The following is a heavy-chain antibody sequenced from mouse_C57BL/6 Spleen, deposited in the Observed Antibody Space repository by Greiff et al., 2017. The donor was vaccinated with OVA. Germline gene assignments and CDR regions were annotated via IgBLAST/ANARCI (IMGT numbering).Heavy chain of an antibody. Sequence: EVKLVESGGGLVQPGESLKLSCESNEYEFPSHDMSWVRKTPEKRLELVAAINSDGGSTYYPDTMERRFIISRDNTKKTLYLQMSSLRSEDTALYYCARRYYDYDGGYWYFDVWGTGTTVTVSS. CDR1: EYEFPSHD. V-gene: IGHV5-2*01. J-gene: IGHJ1*03. CDR3: ARRYYDYDGGYWYFDV. D-gene: IGHD2-4*01. CDR2: INSDGGST.